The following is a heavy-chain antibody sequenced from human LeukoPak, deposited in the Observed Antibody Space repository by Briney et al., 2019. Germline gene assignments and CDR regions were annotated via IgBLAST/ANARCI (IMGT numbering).Heavy chain of an antibody. CDR2: IYPGDSDT. CDR3: ARVDRGYSYAGIAFDI. J-gene: IGHJ3*02. CDR1: GSSFTSYW. V-gene: IGHV5-51*01. Sequence: GASLKISCKGSGSSFTSYWIGWVRRMPGKGLEWMGIIYPGDSDTRYSPSFQGQVTISADKSISTAYLQWSSLKASDTAMYYCARVDRGYSYAGIAFDIWGQGTMVTVSS. D-gene: IGHD5-18*01.